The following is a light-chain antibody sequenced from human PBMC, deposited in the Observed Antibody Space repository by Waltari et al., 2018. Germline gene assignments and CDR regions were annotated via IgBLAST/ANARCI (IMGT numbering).Light chain of an antibody. V-gene: IGKV1-39*01. Sequence: DIEMTQSPPSLSASLGDRVIITCRASQCISSYLNWFQQRPGKAPKPLIYAASSLESGVPSRFSGSGCGTDFTLNIDSLQPEDFGTYYCQQTYGPPRTFGQGTKVEI. J-gene: IGKJ2*01. CDR2: AAS. CDR3: QQTYGPPRT. CDR1: QCISSY.